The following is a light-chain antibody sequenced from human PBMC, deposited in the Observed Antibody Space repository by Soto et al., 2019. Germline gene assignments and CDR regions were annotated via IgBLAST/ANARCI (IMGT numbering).Light chain of an antibody. V-gene: IGKV1-5*01. CDR2: DAS. CDR1: ESISTW. J-gene: IGKJ2*01. Sequence: DIQMTQSPSTRCASVGDRVTITCRPRESISTWMAWYQQKPGKAPKLLIYDASTLQTGVPSRFSGSGSGTNFTRTISSLQHDDFATYFCQHYNHYPVTFGQGTKLESK. CDR3: QHYNHYPVT.